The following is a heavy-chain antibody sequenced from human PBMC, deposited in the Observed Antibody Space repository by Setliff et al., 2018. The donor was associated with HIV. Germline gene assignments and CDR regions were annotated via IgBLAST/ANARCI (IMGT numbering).Heavy chain of an antibody. D-gene: IGHD6-19*01. CDR2: ISSSSSRYT. Sequence: GGSLRLSCAASGFTFSDYYMSWIRQAPGKGLEWVSSISSSSSRYTNYADSVKGRFTISRDNSKNTLYLQMNSLGAEDTAVYYCARRGALRMAVVGYFDYWGQGTLVTVSS. J-gene: IGHJ4*02. CDR3: ARRGALRMAVVGYFDY. V-gene: IGHV3-11*06. CDR1: GFTFSDYY.